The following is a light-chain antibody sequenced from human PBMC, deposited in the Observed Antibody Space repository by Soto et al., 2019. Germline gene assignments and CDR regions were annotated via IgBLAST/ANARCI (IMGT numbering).Light chain of an antibody. CDR2: KAS. CDR3: QQYKTYSS. V-gene: IGKV1-5*03. Sequence: DIQMTQSPSTLSASVGDKVTITCRASQSISSWLAWYQQKPGKAPNLLIYKASKLESGVPSRFSGTGFGTEFSLTISSLHPDDFTTYYCQQYKTYSSFGGGTTVDIK. J-gene: IGKJ4*01. CDR1: QSISSW.